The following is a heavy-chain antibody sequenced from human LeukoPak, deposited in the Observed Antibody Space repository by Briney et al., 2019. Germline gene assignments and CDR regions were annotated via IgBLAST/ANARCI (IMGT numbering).Heavy chain of an antibody. J-gene: IGHJ4*02. D-gene: IGHD6-13*01. CDR1: GFTFSNAW. Sequence: GESLKISCAASGFTFSNAWMSWVRQAPGKGLEWVGRIKSKTDGGTTDYAAPVKGRFTISRDDSKNTLYLQMTSLKTEDTAVYYCTTDGRAAGTDYWGQGTLVTVSS. CDR3: TTDGRAAGTDY. CDR2: IKSKTDGGTT. V-gene: IGHV3-15*01.